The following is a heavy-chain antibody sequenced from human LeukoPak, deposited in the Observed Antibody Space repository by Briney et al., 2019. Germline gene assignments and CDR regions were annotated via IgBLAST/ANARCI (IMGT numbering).Heavy chain of an antibody. D-gene: IGHD4-11*01. Sequence: SETLSLTCAVYGGPFSGYYWSWIRQPPGKGLEWIGEINHSGSTNYNPSLKSRVTISVDTSKNQFSLKLSSVTAADTAVYYCARGQGVTPYFDYWGQGTLVTVSS. CDR3: ARGQGVTPYFDY. V-gene: IGHV4-34*01. CDR2: INHSGST. CDR1: GGPFSGYY. J-gene: IGHJ4*02.